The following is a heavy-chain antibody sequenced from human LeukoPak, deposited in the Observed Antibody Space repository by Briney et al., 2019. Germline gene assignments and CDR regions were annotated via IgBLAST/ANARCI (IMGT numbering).Heavy chain of an antibody. D-gene: IGHD5-18*01. CDR1: GVTFSSYG. CDR2: ISYDGSNK. V-gene: IGHV3-30*18. Sequence: PGRSLRLSCAASGVTFSSYGMHCVRQAPGKGLEWVAVISYDGSNKYYADSVKGRFTISRDNSKNTLYLQMNSLRAEDTAVYYCAKDRGHLGAMVKDWGPGTLVTVSS. CDR3: AKDRGHLGAMVKD. J-gene: IGHJ4*02.